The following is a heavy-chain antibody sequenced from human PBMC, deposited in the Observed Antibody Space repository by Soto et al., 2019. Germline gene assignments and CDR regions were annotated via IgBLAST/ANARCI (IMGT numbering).Heavy chain of an antibody. Sequence: ASVKVSCKASGYSFTSYGISWVRQARGQGLEWIGWISAYNGNTNYAQKLQERVTITTDTSTSTAYMELSSLRSEDTAVYYCAAGWNGDYFDYWGQGTLVTVSS. CDR3: AAGWNGDYFDY. CDR1: GYSFTSYG. CDR2: ISAYNGNT. D-gene: IGHD1-1*01. V-gene: IGHV1-18*01. J-gene: IGHJ4*02.